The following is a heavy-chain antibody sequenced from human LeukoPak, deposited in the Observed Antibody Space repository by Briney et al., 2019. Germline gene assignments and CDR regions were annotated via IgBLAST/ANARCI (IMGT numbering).Heavy chain of an antibody. D-gene: IGHD3-10*02. Sequence: PSETLSLTCTVSGGSISPYFWICIRQRPGKGLEYIGYVYYSGNSNHNPSLKSRLTISVHTSKHQFSLKLSSVTAADTAVYYCARRSMLLDYWYFDLWGRGTLVTVSS. J-gene: IGHJ2*01. V-gene: IGHV4-59*08. CDR1: GGSISPYF. CDR2: VYYSGNS. CDR3: ARRSMLLDYWYFDL.